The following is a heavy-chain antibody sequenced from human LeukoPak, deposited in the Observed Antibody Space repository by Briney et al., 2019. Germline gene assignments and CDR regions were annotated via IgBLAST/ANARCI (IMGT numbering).Heavy chain of an antibody. Sequence: ASVKVSCKASGYTFTGYYMHWVRQAPGQGLEWMGRINPNSGGTNYAQKFQGRVTMTRDTSISTAYMELSRLRSDDTAVYYCARDQYYDSSGYYYLFDYWGQGTLVTVSS. CDR2: INPNSGGT. CDR3: ARDQYYDSSGYYYLFDY. D-gene: IGHD3-22*01. CDR1: GYTFTGYY. V-gene: IGHV1-2*06. J-gene: IGHJ4*02.